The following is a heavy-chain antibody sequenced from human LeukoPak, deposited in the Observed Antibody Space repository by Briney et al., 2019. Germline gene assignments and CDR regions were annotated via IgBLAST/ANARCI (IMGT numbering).Heavy chain of an antibody. CDR2: FNPSGGST. D-gene: IGHD3-22*01. Sequence: EASVKVSCKTSGYTFTTNYIHWVRQAPGQGLEWMGRFNPSGGSTRYAQKFQGRVTMTRDTSTSTVYMELSSLRSEDTAVYYCARHRLGDSSGYYFDYWGQGTLVTVSS. V-gene: IGHV1-46*01. CDR3: ARHRLGDSSGYYFDY. CDR1: GYTFTTNY. J-gene: IGHJ4*02.